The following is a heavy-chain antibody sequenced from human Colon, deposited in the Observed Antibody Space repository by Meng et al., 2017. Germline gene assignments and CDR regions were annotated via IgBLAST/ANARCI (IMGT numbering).Heavy chain of an antibody. V-gene: IGHV3-11*01. CDR2: ITNSGAT. D-gene: IGHD3-22*01. Sequence: GESLKISCAASGISFSDYYMTWLRQAPGKGLEWLSYITNSGATDYAESVQGRFTISRDNAKKSLYMQMNSLRPEDTAVYYCASAVIKDYSDNIFPDAFDIWGQGTMVTVSS. CDR1: GISFSDYY. J-gene: IGHJ3*02. CDR3: ASAVIKDYSDNIFPDAFDI.